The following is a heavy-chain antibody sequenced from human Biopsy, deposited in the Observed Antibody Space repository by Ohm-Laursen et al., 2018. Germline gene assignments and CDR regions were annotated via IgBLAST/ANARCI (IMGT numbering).Heavy chain of an antibody. D-gene: IGHD6-19*01. Sequence: AASPCASRKASLLSLTGFYTRWGRRAPQERLWWMLWITPKSDDTNYAHKFQGNITMTRDTPMSTAYMEMSRLRCDDTAVYYCALQSVAQMKNFDYWGQGTLVTVSS. CDR3: ALQSVAQMKNFDY. J-gene: IGHJ4*02. V-gene: IGHV1-2*02. CDR1: LLSLTGFY. CDR2: ITPKSDDT.